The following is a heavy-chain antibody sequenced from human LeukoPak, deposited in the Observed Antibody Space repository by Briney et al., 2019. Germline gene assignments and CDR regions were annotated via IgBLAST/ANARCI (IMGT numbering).Heavy chain of an antibody. V-gene: IGHV3-23*01. D-gene: IGHD3-22*01. Sequence: GGTLRLSCAASGFTFSSYGMSWVRQAPGKGLEWVSAISGSGGSTYYADSVKGRFTISRDNAKNTLYLQMNRLRAEDTAVYYCARDLGGYYDTSDNWFDPWGQGTLVTVSS. CDR3: ARDLGGYYDTSDNWFDP. CDR1: GFTFSSYG. CDR2: ISGSGGST. J-gene: IGHJ5*02.